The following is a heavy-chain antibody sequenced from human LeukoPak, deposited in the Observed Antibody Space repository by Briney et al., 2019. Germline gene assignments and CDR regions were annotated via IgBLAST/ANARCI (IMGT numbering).Heavy chain of an antibody. CDR1: GGSLSSYY. CDR2: IYYSGST. V-gene: IGHV4-59*01. Sequence: SETLSLTCTVSGGSLSSYYWSWIRQPPGKGLEWIGYIYYSGSTNYNPSLKSRVTISVDTSKNQFSLKLSSVTAADTAVYYCARLLWELGTYYFDYWGQGTLVTVSS. J-gene: IGHJ4*02. CDR3: ARLLWELGTYYFDY. D-gene: IGHD1-26*01.